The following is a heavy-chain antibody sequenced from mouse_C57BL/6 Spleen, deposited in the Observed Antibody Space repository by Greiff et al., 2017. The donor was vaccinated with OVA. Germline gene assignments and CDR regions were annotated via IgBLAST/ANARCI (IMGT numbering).Heavy chain of an antibody. J-gene: IGHJ4*01. D-gene: IGHD1-1*01. Sequence: DVQLQESGAELVKPGASVKLSCTASGFNIKDYYMHWVKQRTEQGLEWIGRIDPEDGDTKYAPKFQGKATITADTSSNTAYLQLSSLTSEDTAVYYGARPLCGSSAIDYWGQGTSVTVSS. V-gene: IGHV14-2*01. CDR1: GFNIKDYY. CDR3: ARPLCGSSAIDY. CDR2: IDPEDGDT.